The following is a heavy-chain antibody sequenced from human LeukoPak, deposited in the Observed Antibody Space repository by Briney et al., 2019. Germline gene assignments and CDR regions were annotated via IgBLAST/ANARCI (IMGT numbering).Heavy chain of an antibody. V-gene: IGHV3-23*01. J-gene: IGHJ4*02. D-gene: IGHD2-2*01. CDR3: AKVGCFSTSCHEDY. Sequence: GGSLRLSCATSGFTFSRYGMHWVRQAPGKGLEWVSGISTSGSATYYADSVKGRFTISRDNSKNTVFLQMNSLRAEDTAVYYCAKVGCFSTSCHEDYWGQGTLVTVSS. CDR1: GFTFSRYG. CDR2: ISTSGSAT.